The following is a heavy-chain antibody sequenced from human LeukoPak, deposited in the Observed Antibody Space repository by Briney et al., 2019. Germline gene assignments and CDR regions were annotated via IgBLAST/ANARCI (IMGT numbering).Heavy chain of an antibody. J-gene: IGHJ4*01. D-gene: IGHD6-19*01. CDR1: GFTFTKSW. CDR3: ARWNSGWEFDY. CDR2: IDEDGKKK. Sequence: GGSLRLSCGASGFTFTKSWMTCVRQAPGKGLQWVAHIDEDGKKKYYVDSVMGRFTISRDNAKTSMFLQMNSLRAEDTAVYYCARWNSGWEFDYWGQGTLVSVSS. V-gene: IGHV3-7*05.